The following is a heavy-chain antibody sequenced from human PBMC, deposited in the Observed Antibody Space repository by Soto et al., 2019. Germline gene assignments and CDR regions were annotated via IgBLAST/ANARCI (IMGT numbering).Heavy chain of an antibody. CDR3: AREPYDFLGNWFDP. V-gene: IGHV3-48*02. J-gene: IGHJ5*02. Sequence: EVQLVESGGGLVQPGGSLSLSCAASGFTFSSYSMNWVRQAPGKGLEWVSYISSISTIYYADSVRGRFTISRDNAKNSLYLQMNNLRDEDTAVYYCAREPYDFLGNWFDPWGQGTLVTVSS. CDR1: GFTFSSYS. CDR2: ISSISTI. D-gene: IGHD3-3*01.